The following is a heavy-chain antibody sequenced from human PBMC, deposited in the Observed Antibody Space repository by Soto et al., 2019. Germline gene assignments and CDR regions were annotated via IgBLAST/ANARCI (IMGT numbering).Heavy chain of an antibody. D-gene: IGHD6-13*01. CDR2: INPSGGST. V-gene: IGHV1-46*03. CDR1: GCTFTSYY. CDR3: ARANTEVAYSSSWSNIFDY. Sequence: ASVKVSCKASGCTFTSYYMHWVRQAPGQGLEWMGIINPSGGSTSYAQKFQGRVTMTRDTSTSTVYMELSSLRSEDTAVYYCARANTEVAYSSSWSNIFDYWGQGTLVTVSS. J-gene: IGHJ4*02.